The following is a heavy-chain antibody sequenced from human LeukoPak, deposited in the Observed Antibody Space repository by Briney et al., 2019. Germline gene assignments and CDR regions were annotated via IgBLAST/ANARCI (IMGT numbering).Heavy chain of an antibody. V-gene: IGHV4-59*01. D-gene: IGHD1-26*01. CDR2: IYYSGST. J-gene: IGHJ3*01. Sequence: SETLSLTCTVSGGSISNSYWSWIRQPPGKGLEWIGYIYYSGSTNYSPSLQSRVTISIDTSKKQFYMKLSSVTAADTALYYCARGGPWERGDVWGQGTMVTVSS. CDR3: ARGGPWERGDV. CDR1: GGSISNSY.